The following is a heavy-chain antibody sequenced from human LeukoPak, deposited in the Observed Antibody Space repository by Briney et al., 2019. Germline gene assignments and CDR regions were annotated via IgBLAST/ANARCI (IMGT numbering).Heavy chain of an antibody. V-gene: IGHV3-48*03. J-gene: IGHJ4*02. D-gene: IGHD1-26*01. CDR3: AGSMGSGY. CDR1: GFTFSSYE. Sequence: GGSLRLSCAASGFTFSSYEMNWVRQAPGKGLEWVSYISSSGRTIYYADSVKGRFTISRDNAKNSLYLQMNSLRAEDTAVYYCAGSMGSGYWGQGTLVTVSS. CDR2: ISSSGRTI.